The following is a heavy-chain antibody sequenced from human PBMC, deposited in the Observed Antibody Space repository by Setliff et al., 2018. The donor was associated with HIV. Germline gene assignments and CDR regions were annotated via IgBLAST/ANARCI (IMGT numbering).Heavy chain of an antibody. CDR1: GFAFSSTA. Sequence: PGGSLRLSCAGSGFAFSSTAMHWVRQAPGKGLEWVAVISNDGSHKYNIESVRGRFTISRDNSKNTVYLVMNSLRDEDTAMYYCAADSGLDYWSGRGFDYWGQGTVVTVSS. D-gene: IGHD3-3*01. J-gene: IGHJ4*02. CDR3: AADSGLDYWSGRGFDY. V-gene: IGHV3-30*04. CDR2: ISNDGSHK.